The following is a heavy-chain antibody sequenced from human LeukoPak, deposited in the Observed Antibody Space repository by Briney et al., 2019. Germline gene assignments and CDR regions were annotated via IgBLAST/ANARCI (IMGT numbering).Heavy chain of an antibody. CDR2: IYTSGST. D-gene: IGHD2-2*01. J-gene: IGHJ6*04. Sequence: SETLSLTCTVSGGSISSGSYNWSWIRQPAGKGLEWIGRIYTSGSTNYNPSLKSRVTISVDTSKNQFSLKLSSVTAADTAVYYCARDRYEAAPXWXKGTTVTVSS. CDR1: GGSISSGSYN. CDR3: ARDRYEAAPX. V-gene: IGHV4-61*02.